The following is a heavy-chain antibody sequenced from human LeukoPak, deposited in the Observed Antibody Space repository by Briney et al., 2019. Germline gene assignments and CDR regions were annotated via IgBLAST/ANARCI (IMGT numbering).Heavy chain of an antibody. CDR3: ARGAAAGQDY. V-gene: IGHV3-21*01. CDR1: GFTFSSYA. J-gene: IGHJ4*02. Sequence: GGSLRLSCAASGFTFSSYAMSWVRQAPGKGLEWVSSISSSSSYIYYADSVKGRFTISRDNAKNSLYLQMNSLRAEDTAVYYCARGAAAGQDYWGQGTLVTVSS. CDR2: ISSSSSYI. D-gene: IGHD6-13*01.